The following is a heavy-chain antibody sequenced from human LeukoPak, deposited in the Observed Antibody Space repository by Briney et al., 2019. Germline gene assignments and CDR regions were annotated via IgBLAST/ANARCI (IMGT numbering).Heavy chain of an antibody. Sequence: GGSLRLSCAASGFTFSSYAMSWVRQAPGKGLEWVSAISGSGGSTYYADSVKGRFTISRDDSKNTLYLQMNSLRAEDTAVYYCAKDVAARMPYYYGMDVWGQGTTVTVSS. J-gene: IGHJ6*02. CDR3: AKDVAARMPYYYGMDV. D-gene: IGHD6-6*01. CDR2: ISGSGGST. CDR1: GFTFSSYA. V-gene: IGHV3-23*01.